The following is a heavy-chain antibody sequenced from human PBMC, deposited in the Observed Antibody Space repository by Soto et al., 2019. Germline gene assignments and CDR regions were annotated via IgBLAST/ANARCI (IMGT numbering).Heavy chain of an antibody. CDR3: ARVPLRTDWFDP. CDR1: GYTFTRND. CDR2: MDPNSGNT. J-gene: IGHJ5*02. D-gene: IGHD1-1*01. Sequence: QVQLVQSGAEVKKPGASVKVSCKASGYTFTRNDINWVRQATGQGLEWMGWMDPNSGNTGYAQKFQGRVTMSRNTSIITSYMELSSLRSEDTAVYYCARVPLRTDWFDPWCQGTLVTVSS. V-gene: IGHV1-8*01.